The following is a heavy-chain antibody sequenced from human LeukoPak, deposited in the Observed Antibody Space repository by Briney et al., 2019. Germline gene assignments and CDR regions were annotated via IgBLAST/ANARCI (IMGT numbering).Heavy chain of an antibody. J-gene: IGHJ6*02. CDR2: ISAYNGNT. Sequence: ASVKVSCKASGYTFTSYGISWVRQAPGQGLEWMGWISAYNGNTNYAQKLQGRVTMTTDTSTSTAYMELRSLRSDDTAVYYCAEVPKAVAWYYYYYGMDVWGQGTTVTVSS. V-gene: IGHV1-18*01. CDR1: GYTFTSYG. CDR3: AEVPKAVAWYYYYYGMDV. D-gene: IGHD6-19*01.